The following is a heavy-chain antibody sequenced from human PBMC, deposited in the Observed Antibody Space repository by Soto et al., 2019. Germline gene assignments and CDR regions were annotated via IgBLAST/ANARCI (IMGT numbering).Heavy chain of an antibody. CDR2: MSAYDGNT. V-gene: IGHV1-18*01. Sequence: GASVKVSCKASGYTFSSFGISWVRQAPGQGLEWMGWMSAYDGNTNYAQKLQGRVTLTTDTAPNTVYMELRSLTSDDTAVDYCPRDDPRLSPINTDYWSQGTQVTVSS. J-gene: IGHJ4*02. CDR3: PRDDPRLSPINTDY. D-gene: IGHD2-21*02. CDR1: GYTFSSFG.